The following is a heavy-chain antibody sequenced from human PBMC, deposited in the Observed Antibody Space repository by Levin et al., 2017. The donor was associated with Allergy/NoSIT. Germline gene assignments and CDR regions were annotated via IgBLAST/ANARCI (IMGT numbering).Heavy chain of an antibody. CDR1: GSSIRGTYY. Sequence: SQTLSLTCTVSGSSIRGTYYWGWIRQPPGTGLEWIGSLFRGGATYYNPSLKSRVTISEDMSTNQFSLKLTSVTAADTAMYFCARGLLVSAIDAFNVWGQGTMVTVSS. V-gene: IGHV4-38-2*02. CDR2: LFRGGAT. CDR3: ARGLLVSAIDAFNV. J-gene: IGHJ3*01. D-gene: IGHD2-8*02.